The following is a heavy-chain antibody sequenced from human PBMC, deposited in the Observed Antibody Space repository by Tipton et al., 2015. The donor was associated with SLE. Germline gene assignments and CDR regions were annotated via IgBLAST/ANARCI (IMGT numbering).Heavy chain of an antibody. Sequence: GSLRLSCAASGFSFSSYWMHWVRQAPGKGLVWVSRINDGATITNYADSVKGRFTMSRDNAKNTLYLEMNSLRAEDTAVYYCAKEYYGGRGVAFDYWGQGTMPTVTS. V-gene: IGHV3-74*01. D-gene: IGHD3-10*01. CDR2: INDGATIT. J-gene: IGHJ4*02. CDR3: AKEYYGGRGVAFDY. CDR1: GFSFSSYW.